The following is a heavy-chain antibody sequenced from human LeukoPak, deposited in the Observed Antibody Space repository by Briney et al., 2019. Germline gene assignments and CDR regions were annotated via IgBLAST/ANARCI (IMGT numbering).Heavy chain of an antibody. CDR3: ARDRDIPDV. J-gene: IGHJ6*04. Sequence: GGSLRLSCAVSGFTVSNNYMSWVRQAPGKGLEWVSVIYSGGKTYYADSVKGRFTISRDNSKNTLYLQMNSLTAEDTAVYYCARDRDIPDVWGKGTTVTVSS. V-gene: IGHV3-53*01. CDR2: IYSGGKT. CDR1: GFTVSNNY. D-gene: IGHD2-15*01.